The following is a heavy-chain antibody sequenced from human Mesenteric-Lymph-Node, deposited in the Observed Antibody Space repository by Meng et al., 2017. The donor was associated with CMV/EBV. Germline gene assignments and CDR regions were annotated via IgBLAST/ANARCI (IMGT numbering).Heavy chain of an antibody. CDR2: ISWNSVSI. D-gene: IGHD6-13*01. CDR3: ARDGGGEYSSTWYYFDF. Sequence: SLRLSCAASGFTFEAYAMHWVRQAPGKGLEWVSGISWNSVSIDYADSAKGRFTISRDNAKNSLYLQMDSLRTEDMAFYYCARDGGGEYSSTWYYFDFWGRGTLVTVSS. V-gene: IGHV3-9*03. CDR1: GFTFEAYA. J-gene: IGHJ4*02.